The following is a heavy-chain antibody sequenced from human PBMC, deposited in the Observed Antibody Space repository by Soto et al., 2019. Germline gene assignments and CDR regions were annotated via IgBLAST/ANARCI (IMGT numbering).Heavy chain of an antibody. V-gene: IGHV1-18*04. Sequence: ASVKVSCKASGYTLTDYYIHWVRQAPGQGLEWMGCINAYFGNTNYAQKLQGRVTMTTDTSTSTAYMELRSLRSDDTAVYYCADLGITMVRGVIINRAPDAFDIWGQGTMVTVSS. J-gene: IGHJ3*02. CDR3: ADLGITMVRGVIINRAPDAFDI. CDR2: INAYFGNT. D-gene: IGHD3-10*01. CDR1: GYTLTDYY.